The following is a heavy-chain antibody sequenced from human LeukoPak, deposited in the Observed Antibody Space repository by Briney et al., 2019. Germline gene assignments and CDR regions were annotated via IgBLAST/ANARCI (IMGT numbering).Heavy chain of an antibody. CDR1: GFTVSSNY. CDR2: IYSGGST. J-gene: IGHJ6*02. Sequence: PGGSLRLSCAASGFTVSSNYMSWVRQAPGKGLEWVSVIYSGGSTYCADSVKGRFTISRDNSKNTLYHQMNSLRAEDTAVYYCARDKKGPYYYYGMDVWGQGTTVTVSS. CDR3: ARDKKGPYYYYGMDV. V-gene: IGHV3-53*01.